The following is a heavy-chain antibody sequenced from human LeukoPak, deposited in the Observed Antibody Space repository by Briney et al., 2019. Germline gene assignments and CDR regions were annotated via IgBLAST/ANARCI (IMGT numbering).Heavy chain of an antibody. Sequence: ASVKVSCKASGYTFTSHFMHWVRQAPGQGLEWMGIINPRGGSTSYTQKFQGRVTMTRDTSTSTVYMELSSLRSEDTAVYYCARVKSYYCDTSDKDAFDIWGQGTMVTVSS. CDR2: INPRGGST. J-gene: IGHJ3*02. D-gene: IGHD3-22*01. CDR1: GYTFTSHF. V-gene: IGHV1-46*01. CDR3: ARVKSYYCDTSDKDAFDI.